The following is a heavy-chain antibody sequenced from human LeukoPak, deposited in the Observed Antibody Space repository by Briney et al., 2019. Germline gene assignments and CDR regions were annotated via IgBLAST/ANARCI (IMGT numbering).Heavy chain of an antibody. CDR3: ARQTGSGLFTLP. Sequence: SETLSLTCTVSGISISSSNSYRGWIRQPPGKGLEWIGSIYYTGNTHYNASLKSRVTISIDTSKNQISLRLTSVTAADTAMYYCARQTGSGLFTLPGGQGTLVTVSS. V-gene: IGHV4-39*01. D-gene: IGHD3/OR15-3a*01. J-gene: IGHJ4*02. CDR2: IYYTGNT. CDR1: GISISSSNSY.